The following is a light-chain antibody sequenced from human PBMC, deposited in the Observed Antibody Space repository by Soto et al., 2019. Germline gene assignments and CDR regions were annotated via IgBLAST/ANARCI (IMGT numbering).Light chain of an antibody. V-gene: IGLV2-23*01. Sequence: QSALTQPASVSGSPGQSSTISCTGTSSDVGSFNLVSGYQQHPGKARKLMIYENSKRTSGVSNRFSGSKSGNKASLTISGLQAEDEGAYYCCSYVGSSTLLFGGGTKLTVL. CDR2: ENS. CDR3: CSYVGSSTLL. CDR1: SSDVGSFNL. J-gene: IGLJ2*01.